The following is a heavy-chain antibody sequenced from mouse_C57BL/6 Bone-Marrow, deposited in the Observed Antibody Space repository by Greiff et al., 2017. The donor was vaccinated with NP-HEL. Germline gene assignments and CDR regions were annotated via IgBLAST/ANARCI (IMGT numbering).Heavy chain of an antibody. V-gene: IGHV5-9-1*02. CDR3: TRRDDYDWYFDV. Sequence: EVQLQESGEGLVKPGGSLKLSCAASGFTFSSYAMSWVRQTPEKRLEWVAYISSGGDYIYYADPVKGRFTISRDNARNTLYLQMSSLKSEDTAMYYCTRRDDYDWYFDVWGTGTTVTVSS. CDR2: ISSGGDYI. D-gene: IGHD2-4*01. CDR1: GFTFSSYA. J-gene: IGHJ1*03.